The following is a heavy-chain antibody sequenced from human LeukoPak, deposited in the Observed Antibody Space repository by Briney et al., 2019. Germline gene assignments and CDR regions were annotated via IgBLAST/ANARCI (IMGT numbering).Heavy chain of an antibody. CDR2: ISGSGGST. CDR1: GFTFSSYA. J-gene: IGHJ4*02. CDR3: AKDTAVRGLLWFGELSQVPFSVDY. Sequence: PGGSLRLSCAASGFTFSSYAMSWVRQAPGKGLEWVSAISGSGGSTYYADSVKGRFTISRDNSKNTLYLQMNSLRAEDTAVYYCAKDTAVRGLLWFGELSQVPFSVDYWGQGTLVTVSS. D-gene: IGHD3-10*01. V-gene: IGHV3-23*01.